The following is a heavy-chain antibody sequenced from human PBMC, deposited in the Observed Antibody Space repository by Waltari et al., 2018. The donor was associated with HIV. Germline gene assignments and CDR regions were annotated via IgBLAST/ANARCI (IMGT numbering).Heavy chain of an antibody. CDR1: GGSISIGTYY. D-gene: IGHD6-19*01. CDR2: IYTSGST. CDR3: ARDTSAQGSIAVAGNWFDP. Sequence: QVQLQESGPGLVKPSQTRSLTFTVSGGSISIGTYYWSWIRKPDGKGLEWSGRIYTSGSTNYNPSLKSRVTISVDTSKNQFSLKLSSVTAADTAVYYCARDTSAQGSIAVAGNWFDPWGQGTLVTVSS. V-gene: IGHV4-61*02. J-gene: IGHJ5*02.